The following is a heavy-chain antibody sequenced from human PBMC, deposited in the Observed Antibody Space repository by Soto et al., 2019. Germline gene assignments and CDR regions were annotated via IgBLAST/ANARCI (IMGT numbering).Heavy chain of an antibody. Sequence: SETLSLTCAVYGGSFSGYYWSWIRQPPAKGLEWIGEINHSGSTNHNPSLGSRITISVDTSKNQFSLKLSSVTAADTAVYYCARTRSNTWYYTTFDFWGQGTLVTVSS. CDR2: INHSGST. CDR3: ARTRSNTWYYTTFDF. D-gene: IGHD6-13*01. CDR1: GGSFSGYY. V-gene: IGHV4-34*01. J-gene: IGHJ4*02.